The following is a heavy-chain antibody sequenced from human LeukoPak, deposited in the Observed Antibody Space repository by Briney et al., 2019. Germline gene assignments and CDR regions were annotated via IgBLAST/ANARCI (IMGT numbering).Heavy chain of an antibody. CDR1: GYTFTSYD. J-gene: IGHJ5*02. D-gene: IGHD1-1*01. CDR3: ARGWPGPHWNWFDP. Sequence: ASVKVSCKASGYTFTSYDINWVRQATGQGLEWMGWMNPNSGNTGYAQKFQGRVTITRNTSISTAYMELSSLRSENTAVYYCARGWPGPHWNWFDPWGQGTLVTVSS. CDR2: MNPNSGNT. V-gene: IGHV1-8*03.